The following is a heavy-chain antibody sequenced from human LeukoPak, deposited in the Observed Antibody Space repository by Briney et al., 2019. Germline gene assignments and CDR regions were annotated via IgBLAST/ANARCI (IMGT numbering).Heavy chain of an antibody. CDR2: IYYSGST. V-gene: IGHV4-59*08. CDR1: GGSISSYY. Sequence: PSETLSLTCTVSGGSISSYYWSWIRQPPGKGLEWIGYIYYSGSTNYNPSLKSRVTISVDTSKNQFSLKLSSVTAADTAVYYCASISARPRGYYYYYYYMDVWGKGTTVTVSS. D-gene: IGHD6-6*01. J-gene: IGHJ6*03. CDR3: ASISARPRGYYYYYYYMDV.